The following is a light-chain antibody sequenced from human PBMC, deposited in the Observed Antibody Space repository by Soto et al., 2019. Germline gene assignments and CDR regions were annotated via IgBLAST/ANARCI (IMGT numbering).Light chain of an antibody. Sequence: DIQMTQSPSTLSGSVGDRVTITCRASQTISSWLAWYQQKPGKAPKLLIYKASTLKSGVPSRFSGGGSGTEFTLTISSLQPDDFATYYCQHYNSYSEAFAQRTKVDIK. CDR3: QHYNSYSEA. J-gene: IGKJ1*01. V-gene: IGKV1-5*03. CDR2: KAS. CDR1: QTISSW.